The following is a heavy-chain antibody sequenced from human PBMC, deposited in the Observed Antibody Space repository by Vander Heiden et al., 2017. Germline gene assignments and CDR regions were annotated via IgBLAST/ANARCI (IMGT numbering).Heavy chain of an antibody. D-gene: IGHD3-3*01. Sequence: EVQLLESGGDLVQPGGSLRLSCTASGFTFSSYAMSWVRQAPGKGLEWISSISGSGGGTYYADSVKGRFTISRDNSKNTLYLQMNSLRAEDTAVYYCAKGGFGVIIIDFDYWGQGTLVTVSS. CDR3: AKGGFGVIIIDFDY. CDR2: ISGSGGGT. CDR1: GFTFSSYA. J-gene: IGHJ4*02. V-gene: IGHV3-23*01.